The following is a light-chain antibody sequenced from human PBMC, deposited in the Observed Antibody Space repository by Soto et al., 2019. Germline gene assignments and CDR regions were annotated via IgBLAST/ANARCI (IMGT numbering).Light chain of an antibody. Sequence: EIVLTQSPGSLSLSPRERATLSCRASQSVSSNHLAWYQQKPGQAPRLLIYGASRRATGIPDRFSGSGSGTDVTLTISRLEPEDFAIDYGQQKGSTTYSFGQGTKGEIK. CDR1: QSVSSNH. CDR3: QQKGSTTYS. J-gene: IGKJ2*01. CDR2: GAS. V-gene: IGKV3-20*01.